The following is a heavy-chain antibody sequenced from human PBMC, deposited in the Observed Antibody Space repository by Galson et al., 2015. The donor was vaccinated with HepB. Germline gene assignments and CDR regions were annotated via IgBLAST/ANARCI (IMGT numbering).Heavy chain of an antibody. Sequence: SLRLSCAASGLAFSNYAMHWVRQTPGKGLEWVAFISKDGVDKKYADSVKGRFTVSRGNSKNTLFLQMDSLRVGDTAVYYCASGSGARRALSVLLVPIYYFLYWGHGTLVTVSS. V-gene: IGHV3-30-3*01. J-gene: IGHJ4*01. D-gene: IGHD5-12*01. CDR1: GLAFSNYA. CDR2: ISKDGVDK. CDR3: ASGSGARRALSVLLVPIYYFLY.